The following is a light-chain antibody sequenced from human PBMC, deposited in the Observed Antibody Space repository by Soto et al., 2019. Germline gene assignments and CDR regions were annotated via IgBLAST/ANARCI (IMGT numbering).Light chain of an antibody. V-gene: IGKV3-20*01. CDR1: QSVSSSY. CDR2: GAS. J-gene: IGKJ3*01. Sequence: EIVLTQSPGTLSLSPGERVTLSCWTSQSVSSSYLAWYQQKPGQAPRLLIYGASSRATGIPDRFSGSGSGTDFTLTISRLEPEDFAVYFCRQYGTSPFTFGPGTKVDIK. CDR3: RQYGTSPFT.